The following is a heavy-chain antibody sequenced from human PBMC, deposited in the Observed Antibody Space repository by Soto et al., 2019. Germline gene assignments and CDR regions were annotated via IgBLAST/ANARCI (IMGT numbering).Heavy chain of an antibody. J-gene: IGHJ6*02. Sequence: ASVKVSCKASGGTFSSYAISWVRQAPGQGLEWMGGIIPIFGTANYAQKFQGRVTITADESTSTAYMELSSLRSEDTAVYYCARDRGIAAAGPNYYGMDVWGQGTTVTVSS. CDR2: IIPIFGTA. CDR1: GGTFSSYA. V-gene: IGHV1-69*13. D-gene: IGHD6-13*01. CDR3: ARDRGIAAAGPNYYGMDV.